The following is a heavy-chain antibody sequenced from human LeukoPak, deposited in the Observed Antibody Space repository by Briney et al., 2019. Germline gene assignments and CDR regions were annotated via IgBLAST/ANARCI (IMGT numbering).Heavy chain of an antibody. D-gene: IGHD3-10*01. CDR2: INWNGGST. Sequence: GGSLRLSCAASGFTFSSYAMSWVRQAPGKGLEWVSGINWNGGSTGYADSVKGRFTISRDNAKNSLYLQMNSLRAEDTAIYYCAKTYYYSSGNFWGQGTLVTVSS. CDR1: GFTFSSYA. V-gene: IGHV3-20*04. J-gene: IGHJ4*02. CDR3: AKTYYYSSGNF.